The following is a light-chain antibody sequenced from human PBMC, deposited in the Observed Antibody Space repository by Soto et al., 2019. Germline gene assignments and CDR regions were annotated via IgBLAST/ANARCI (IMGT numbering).Light chain of an antibody. V-gene: IGKV3-15*01. Sequence: EKVMTQSPATLSVSPGERATLSCRASQSVSSSYLAWYQQKPGQAPRLLIYGASTRATGIPARFSGSGSGTEFTLTISSLQPDDFATYYCQQYNSWLTFGGGTKVDIK. CDR2: GAS. CDR3: QQYNSWLT. J-gene: IGKJ4*01. CDR1: QSVSSSY.